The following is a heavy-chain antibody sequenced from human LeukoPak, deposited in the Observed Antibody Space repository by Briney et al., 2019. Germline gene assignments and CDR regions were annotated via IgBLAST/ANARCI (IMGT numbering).Heavy chain of an antibody. CDR2: IYSGGST. CDR3: ARDSNLGYYYGMDV. V-gene: IGHV3-53*04. J-gene: IGHJ6*02. Sequence: PGGSLRLSCAASGFTVSSNYMNWVRQDPQKELECFSVIYSGGSTYYADSVKGRFTISRHNSKNTLYLQMNSLRAEDTAVYYCARDSNLGYYYGMDVWGQGTTVTVSS. CDR1: GFTVSSNY.